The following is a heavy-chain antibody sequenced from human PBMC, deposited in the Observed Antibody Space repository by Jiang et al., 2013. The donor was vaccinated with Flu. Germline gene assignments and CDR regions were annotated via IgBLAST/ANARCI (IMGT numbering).Heavy chain of an antibody. D-gene: IGHD3-10*01. Sequence: LLKPSETLSLTCTVSGGSISSYYWSWIRQPPGKGLEWIGYIYYSGSTNYNPSLKSRVTISVDTSKNQFSLKLSSVTAADTAVYYCARDGQEASYYYGSGSYGWFDPWGQGTLVTVSS. V-gene: IGHV4-59*01. CDR1: GGSISSYY. CDR2: IYYSGST. CDR3: ARDGQEASYYYGSGSYGWFDP. J-gene: IGHJ5*02.